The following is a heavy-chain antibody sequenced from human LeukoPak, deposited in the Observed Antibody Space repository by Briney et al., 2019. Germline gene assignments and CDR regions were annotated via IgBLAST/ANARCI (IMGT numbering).Heavy chain of an antibody. V-gene: IGHV3-23*01. CDR2: ISGSSDST. J-gene: IGHJ5*02. D-gene: IGHD4-17*01. CDR1: GFTFSSYA. CDR3: AKDFYRINGDYGWFDP. Sequence: PGGSLRLSCAASGFTFSSYAMSWVRQAPGKGLEWVSAISGSSDSTYYADSVKGRFTISRDNSKNTLYLQMNSLRAEDTAVYYCAKDFYRINGDYGWFDPWGQGTLVTVSS.